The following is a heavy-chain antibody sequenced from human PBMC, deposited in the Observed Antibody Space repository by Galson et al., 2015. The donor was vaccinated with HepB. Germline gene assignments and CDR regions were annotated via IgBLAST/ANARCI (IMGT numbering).Heavy chain of an antibody. V-gene: IGHV3-7*03. J-gene: IGHJ1*01. CDR1: GFTFSSYW. D-gene: IGHD3-22*01. Sequence: SLRLSCAASGFTFSSYWMSWVRQAPGKGLEWVANIKQDGSEKYYVDSVKGRFTISRDNAKNSLYLQMNSLRAEDTAVYYCATPEGLVHYYDSSGYTGGYFQHWGQGTLVTVSS. CDR3: ATPEGLVHYYDSSGYTGGYFQH. CDR2: IKQDGSEK.